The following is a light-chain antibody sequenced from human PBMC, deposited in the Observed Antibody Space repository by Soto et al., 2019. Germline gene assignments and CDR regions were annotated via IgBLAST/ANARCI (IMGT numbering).Light chain of an antibody. CDR3: QQYYDFRPLI. J-gene: IGKJ4*01. CDR2: GAS. V-gene: IGKV3-15*01. CDR1: RSINRK. Sequence: EIVMTQSPAILSVSTGERATLSCRASRSINRKLAWYQHKPCHAPLLLISGASTRATGIPARFSGSGSGTEFTLTISCLQSEDFAVYYCQQYYDFRPLIFGGGTQVEIK.